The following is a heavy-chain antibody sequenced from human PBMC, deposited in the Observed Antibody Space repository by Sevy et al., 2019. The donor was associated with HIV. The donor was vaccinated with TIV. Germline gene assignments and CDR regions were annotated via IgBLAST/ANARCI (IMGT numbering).Heavy chain of an antibody. Sequence: ASVKVSCEASGYTFNTFTIHWLRQAPGQSLVWMGWLNPGNGNTKSAQHFRGRVTITRDTSARTAYLELTGLTSEDTAVYFCARDPYARRGFDYWGQGTLITVSS. D-gene: IGHD3-16*01. CDR3: ARDPYARRGFDY. V-gene: IGHV1-3*01. CDR1: GYTFNTFT. J-gene: IGHJ4*02. CDR2: LNPGNGNT.